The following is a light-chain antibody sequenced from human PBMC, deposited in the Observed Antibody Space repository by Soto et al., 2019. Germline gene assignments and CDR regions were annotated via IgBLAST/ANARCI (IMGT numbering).Light chain of an antibody. Sequence: DIQMTQSPSTLSASVGDRVTITCRASQSISSWLAWYQQKPGKAPKLLIYDASSLESGVPSRFSGSGSGTEFTLTISSLQHDDFATYYCQHYNSYSSWAFGQGTKVEIK. CDR2: DAS. V-gene: IGKV1-5*01. CDR1: QSISSW. J-gene: IGKJ1*01. CDR3: QHYNSYSSWA.